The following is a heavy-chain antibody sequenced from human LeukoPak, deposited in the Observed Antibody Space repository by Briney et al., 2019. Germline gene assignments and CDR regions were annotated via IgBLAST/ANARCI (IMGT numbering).Heavy chain of an antibody. CDR3: ARGRRFDWFHPHRYYYYMDV. CDR1: GFTFSSYW. J-gene: IGHJ6*03. D-gene: IGHD3-9*01. V-gene: IGHV3-7*01. CDR2: IKQDGSEK. Sequence: PGGSLRLSCAASGFTFSSYWMSWVRQAPGKGLEWVANIKQDGSEKYYVDSVKGRFTISRDNAKNSLYLQMNSLRAEDTAVYYCARGRRFDWFHPHRYYYYMDVWGKGTTVTVSS.